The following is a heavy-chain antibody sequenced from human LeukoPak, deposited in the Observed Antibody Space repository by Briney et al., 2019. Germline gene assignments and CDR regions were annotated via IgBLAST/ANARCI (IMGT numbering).Heavy chain of an antibody. V-gene: IGHV4-59*01. CDR2: IYCSGST. CDR3: ARVLSRDPTYYYDSGWYFDL. J-gene: IGHJ2*01. D-gene: IGHD3-22*01. CDR1: GGSISSYY. Sequence: PSETPSLTCTVSGGSISSYYWSWIRQPPGKGLEWIGYIYCSGSTNYNPSLKSRVTISVDTSKNQFSLKLSSVTAADTAVYYCARVLSRDPTYYYDSGWYFDLWGRGTLVTVSS.